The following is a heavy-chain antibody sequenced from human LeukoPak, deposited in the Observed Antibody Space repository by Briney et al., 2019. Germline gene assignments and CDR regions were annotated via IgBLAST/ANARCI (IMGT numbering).Heavy chain of an antibody. CDR3: ARAPYSRSWPSYYYYYYMDV. J-gene: IGHJ6*03. D-gene: IGHD6-13*01. CDR2: IRCGESKT. V-gene: IGHV3-30*02. Sequence: GGSLRLSCAASGFTFSSYGMHWVRQAPGEGLEWVAFIRCGESKTFYADSVKGRFTIARDNSKNSLYLQMNSLRAQDTAVYYCARAPYSRSWPSYYYYYYMDVWGKGTTVTLSS. CDR1: GFTFSSYG.